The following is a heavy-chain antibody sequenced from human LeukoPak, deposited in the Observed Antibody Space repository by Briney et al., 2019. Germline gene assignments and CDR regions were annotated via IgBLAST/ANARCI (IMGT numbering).Heavy chain of an antibody. Sequence: PSETLSLTCTVSGGSISSSNYYWGWIRQPPGKGLEWIGEIYHSGSTNYNPSLKSRVTISVDKSKNQFSLKLSSVTAADTAVYYCARGDEVVTQYYFDYWGQGTLVAVSS. CDR1: GGSISSSNYY. CDR2: IYHSGST. CDR3: ARGDEVVTQYYFDY. D-gene: IGHD4-23*01. J-gene: IGHJ4*02. V-gene: IGHV4-39*01.